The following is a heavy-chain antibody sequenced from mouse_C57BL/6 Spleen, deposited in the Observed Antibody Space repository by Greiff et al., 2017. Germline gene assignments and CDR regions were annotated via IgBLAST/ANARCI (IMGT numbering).Heavy chain of an antibody. Sequence: VQLQQSGAELVKPGASVKMSCKASGYTFTSYWITWVKQRPGQGLEWIGDIYPGSGSTNYNEKFKSKATLTVDTSSSTAYMQLSSLTSEDSAVYYCARSGHLRPAWFAYWGQGTLGTVSA. D-gene: IGHD3-2*02. J-gene: IGHJ3*01. V-gene: IGHV1-55*01. CDR3: ARSGHLRPAWFAY. CDR1: GYTFTSYW. CDR2: IYPGSGST.